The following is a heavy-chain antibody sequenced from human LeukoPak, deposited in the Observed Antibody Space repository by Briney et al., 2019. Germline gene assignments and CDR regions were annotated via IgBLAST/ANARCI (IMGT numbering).Heavy chain of an antibody. CDR2: IRYDGSNK. J-gene: IGHJ4*02. V-gene: IGHV3-30*02. D-gene: IGHD3-22*01. Sequence: PGGSLRLSCAASGFTFDDYTMHWVRQAPGKGLEWVAFIRYDGSNKYYADSVKGRFTISRDNSKNTLYLQMNSLRAEDTAVYYCAKGLTYYYDSSGYLAGSHGPDYWGQGTLVTVSS. CDR1: GFTFDDYT. CDR3: AKGLTYYYDSSGYLAGSHGPDY.